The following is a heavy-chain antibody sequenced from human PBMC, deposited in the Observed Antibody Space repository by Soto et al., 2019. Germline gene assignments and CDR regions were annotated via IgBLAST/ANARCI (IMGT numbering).Heavy chain of an antibody. CDR2: MNPNSGNT. Sequence: ASVKVSCKASGYTFTSYGISWVRQATGQGPEWMGWMNPNSGNTGYAQKFQGRVTMTRDTSINTAYMDLSSLKSDDTAVYYCARARAGDCSGGSCYHFDSWGQGTLVTVSS. J-gene: IGHJ4*02. D-gene: IGHD2-15*01. V-gene: IGHV1-8*02. CDR1: GYTFTSYG. CDR3: ARARAGDCSGGSCYHFDS.